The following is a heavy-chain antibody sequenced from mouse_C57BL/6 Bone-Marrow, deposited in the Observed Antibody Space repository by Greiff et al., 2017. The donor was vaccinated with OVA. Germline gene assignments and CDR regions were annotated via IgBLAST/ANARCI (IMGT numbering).Heavy chain of an antibody. D-gene: IGHD2-4*01. J-gene: IGHJ2*01. CDR3: ARGYYDYDDYFDY. CDR1: GYTFTSYW. Sequence: QVQLKQSGAELVKPGASVKLSCKASGYTFTSYWMQWVKQRPGQGLEWIGEIDPSDSYTNYNQKFKGKATLTVDTSSSTAYMQLSSLTSEDSAVYYCARGYYDYDDYFDYWGQGTTLTVSS. CDR2: IDPSDSYT. V-gene: IGHV1-50*01.